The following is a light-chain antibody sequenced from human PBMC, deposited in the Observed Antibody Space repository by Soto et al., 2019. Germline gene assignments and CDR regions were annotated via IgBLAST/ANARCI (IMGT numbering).Light chain of an antibody. CDR2: GVS. CDR3: SSYTDSSTYVV. CDR1: SSDVGGYNS. Sequence: QSVLTQPASVSGSPGQSITISCTGTSSDVGGYNSVSWYQQHPGKAPKLMIHGVSNRPSGVSNRFSGSKSGNTASLTISGLQAEDEADYYCSSYTDSSTYVVFGGGTKLTVL. J-gene: IGLJ2*01. V-gene: IGLV2-14*01.